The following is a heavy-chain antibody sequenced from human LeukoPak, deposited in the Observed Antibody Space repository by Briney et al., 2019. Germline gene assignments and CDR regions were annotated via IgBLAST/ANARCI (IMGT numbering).Heavy chain of an antibody. J-gene: IGHJ3*02. CDR1: GGSISSYY. D-gene: IGHD4-23*01. V-gene: IGHV4-4*07. Sequence: PSETLSLTCTVSGGSISSYYWSWLRQPAGKGLEWIGRIYTSGSTNYNPSLKSRVTMSVDTSKNQFSLKLSSVTAADTAVYYCARYPRSTTVVTAADAFDIWGQGTMVTVSS. CDR3: ARYPRSTTVVTAADAFDI. CDR2: IYTSGST.